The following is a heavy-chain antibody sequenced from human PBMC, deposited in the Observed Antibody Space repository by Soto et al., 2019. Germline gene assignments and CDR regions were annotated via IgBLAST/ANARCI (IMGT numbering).Heavy chain of an antibody. CDR1: GGSISSSNW. D-gene: IGHD3-16*02. Sequence: QVQLQESGPGLVKPSGTLSLTCAVSGGSISSSNWWSWVRQPPGQGLEWIGEIYHSGSTDHNPSLKSRVTISVDKSKNQFSLKLSSVTAADTAVYYCAIRLGELSLHYFDYWGQGTLVTVSS. CDR3: AIRLGELSLHYFDY. V-gene: IGHV4-4*02. CDR2: IYHSGST. J-gene: IGHJ4*02.